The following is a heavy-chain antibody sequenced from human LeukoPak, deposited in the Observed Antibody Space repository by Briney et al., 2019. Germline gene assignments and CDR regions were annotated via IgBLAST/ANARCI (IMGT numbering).Heavy chain of an antibody. CDR3: ARGLWSGYDL. Sequence: GGSLRLSCAASGFTVSSIYMNWVRQAPGKGLEWVSFIYSGGNTYYADSVEGRFTISRDNSKNTLYLQMNSLRAEDTAVYYCARGLWSGYDLWGQGTLVTVSS. J-gene: IGHJ4*02. CDR1: GFTVSSIY. V-gene: IGHV3-53*01. CDR2: IYSGGNT. D-gene: IGHD5-12*01.